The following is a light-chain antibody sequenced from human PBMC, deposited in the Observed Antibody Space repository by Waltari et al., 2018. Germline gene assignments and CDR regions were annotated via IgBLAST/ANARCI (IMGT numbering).Light chain of an antibody. Sequence: DIVMTQSPDSLAGSLGERATINCKSSQSLLYSSNNKNYLAWYQQKPGQPPKLLIYWASTRESGVPDRFSGSGSGTDFTLTISSLQAEDVAVYYCQQYYSIPYTFGQGTKLEIK. CDR3: QQYYSIPYT. J-gene: IGKJ2*01. CDR1: QSLLYSSNNKNY. V-gene: IGKV4-1*01. CDR2: WAS.